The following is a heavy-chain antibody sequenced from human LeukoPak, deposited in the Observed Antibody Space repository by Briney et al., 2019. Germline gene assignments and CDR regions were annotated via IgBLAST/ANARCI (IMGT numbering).Heavy chain of an antibody. CDR1: GGSISSSSYY. J-gene: IGHJ4*02. Sequence: SETLSLTCTVSGGSISSSSYYWGWIRQPPGKGLGWIGSIYYSGSTYYNPSLKSRVTISVDTSKNQFSLKLSSVTAADTAVYYCARQYFGVWGSYAPYYFDYWGQGTLDTVSS. CDR2: IYYSGST. CDR3: ARQYFGVWGSYAPYYFDY. V-gene: IGHV4-39*01. D-gene: IGHD3-16*01.